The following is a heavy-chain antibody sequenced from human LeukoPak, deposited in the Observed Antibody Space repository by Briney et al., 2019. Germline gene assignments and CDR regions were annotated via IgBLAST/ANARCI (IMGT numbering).Heavy chain of an antibody. Sequence: GGSLRLSCAASGFTFSSYAMHWVRQAPGKGLEWVAVISCDGSNKYYADSVKGRFTISRDNSKNTLYLQMNSLRAEDTAVYYCARSGGRYYDSSGYPRDYWGQGTLVTVSS. CDR2: ISCDGSNK. D-gene: IGHD3-22*01. V-gene: IGHV3-30-3*01. CDR1: GFTFSSYA. J-gene: IGHJ4*02. CDR3: ARSGGRYYDSSGYPRDY.